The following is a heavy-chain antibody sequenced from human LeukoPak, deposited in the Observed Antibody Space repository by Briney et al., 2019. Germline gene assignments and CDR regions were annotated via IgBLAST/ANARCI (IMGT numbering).Heavy chain of an antibody. V-gene: IGHV1-46*01. CDR2: INPSGGST. CDR3: ARESGGREWVRGAYFDY. Sequence: ASVKVSCKASGYTFTSYYMHWVRQAPGQGLEWMGIINPSGGSTSYAQKFQGRVTMTRDTSTSTVYMELSSLRSEDTAVYYCARESGGREWVRGAYFDYWGQGTLVTVSS. J-gene: IGHJ4*02. D-gene: IGHD3-3*01. CDR1: GYTFTSYY.